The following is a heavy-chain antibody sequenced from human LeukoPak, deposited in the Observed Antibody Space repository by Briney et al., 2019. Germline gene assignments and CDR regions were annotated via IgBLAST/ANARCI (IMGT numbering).Heavy chain of an antibody. CDR1: GYTFTSYY. CDR3: ARQSDDPYCSSTSCMNGGYYYGMDV. CDR2: INPSGGST. V-gene: IGHV1-46*01. Sequence: ASVKVSCKASGYTFTSYYMHWVRPAPGQGLEWMGIINPSGGSTSYAQKFQGRVTMTRDTSTSTVYMELSSLRSEDTAVYYCARQSDDPYCSSTSCMNGGYYYGMDVWGQGTTVTVSS. J-gene: IGHJ6*02. D-gene: IGHD2-2*01.